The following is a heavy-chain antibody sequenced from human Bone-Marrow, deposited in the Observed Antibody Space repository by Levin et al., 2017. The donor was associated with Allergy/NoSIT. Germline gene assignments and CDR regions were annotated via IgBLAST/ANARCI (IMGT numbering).Heavy chain of an antibody. Sequence: PGESLKISCKASGGTDSTAGITWVRQAPGQGLEWMGEIVPFYGRATYSQKFRDRVTITAHPSTSTVYMDLSSLRSEDTAMYYCARNKPGIVGSSEPFDIWGQGTMVTVSA. D-gene: IGHD1-26*01. CDR1: GGTDSTAG. CDR2: IVPFYGRA. CDR3: ARNKPGIVGSSEPFDI. J-gene: IGHJ3*02. V-gene: IGHV1-69*01.